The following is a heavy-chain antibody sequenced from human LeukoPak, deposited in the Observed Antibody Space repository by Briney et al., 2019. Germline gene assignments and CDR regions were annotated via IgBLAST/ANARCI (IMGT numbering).Heavy chain of an antibody. CDR3: ARGSLDSSGYYFDY. CDR2: INHSGST. CDR1: GGSFSGYY. V-gene: IGHV4-34*01. D-gene: IGHD3-22*01. Sequence: PSETLSLTCAVYGGSFSGYYWSWIRQPPGKGLEWIGEINHSGSTNYNPSLKSRVTISVDTSKNQFSLKLSSVTAADTAVYYCARGSLDSSGYYFDYWGQGTLVTVSS. J-gene: IGHJ4*02.